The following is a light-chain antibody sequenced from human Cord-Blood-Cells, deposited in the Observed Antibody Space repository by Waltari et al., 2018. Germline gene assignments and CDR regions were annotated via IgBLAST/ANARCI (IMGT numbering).Light chain of an antibody. V-gene: IGLV2-23*01. CDR3: CSYAGSSTWV. CDR2: EGS. Sequence: QSALTQPASVSGSPGQSITISCTGTSSDVGSYNLVSWYQQHPGKAPKLRIYEGSKLPSVVSNRFSGSKSGNTASLTISGLQAEDEADYYCCSYAGSSTWVFGGGTKLTVL. CDR1: SSDVGSYNL. J-gene: IGLJ3*02.